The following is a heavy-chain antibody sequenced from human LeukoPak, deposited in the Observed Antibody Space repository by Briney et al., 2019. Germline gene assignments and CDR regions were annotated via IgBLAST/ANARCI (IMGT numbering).Heavy chain of an antibody. V-gene: IGHV4-4*07. CDR3: ATDQEGATNYFDY. J-gene: IGHJ4*02. CDR2: IYTSGST. D-gene: IGHD1-26*01. Sequence: SETLSLTCTVSGDSISSYYLSWIRQPAGKGLEWIGRIYTSGSTNYNPSLKSRVTISVDKSKNQFSLKLSSVTAADTAVYYCATDQEGATNYFDYWGQGTLVTVSS. CDR1: GDSISSYY.